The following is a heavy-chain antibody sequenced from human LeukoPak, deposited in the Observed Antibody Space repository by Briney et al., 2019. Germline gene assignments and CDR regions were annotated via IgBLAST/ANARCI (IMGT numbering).Heavy chain of an antibody. V-gene: IGHV4-30-4*08. CDR3: AREERYCSSTSCYMIAFDI. D-gene: IGHD2-2*02. Sequence: SETLSLTCTVSGGSISSGDYYWSWIRQPPGKGLEWIGYIYYSGSTYYNPSLMSRVTISVDTSKNQFSLKLSSVTAADTAVYYCAREERYCSSTSCYMIAFDIWGQGTMVTVSS. CDR1: GGSISSGDYY. J-gene: IGHJ3*02. CDR2: IYYSGST.